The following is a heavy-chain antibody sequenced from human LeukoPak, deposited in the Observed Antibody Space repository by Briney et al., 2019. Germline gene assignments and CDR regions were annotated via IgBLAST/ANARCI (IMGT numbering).Heavy chain of an antibody. J-gene: IGHJ3*02. CDR2: IYPGDSDT. Sequence: NSGESLKISCKGSGYSFTSYWIGWVRQMPGKGLEWMEIIYPGDSDTRYSPSLQGRVTISADKSISTAYLQWSSLKASDTAMYYCARQTSVYCSSTSCYISAFDIWGQGTMVTVSS. CDR1: GYSFTSYW. D-gene: IGHD2-2*02. V-gene: IGHV5-51*01. CDR3: ARQTSVYCSSTSCYISAFDI.